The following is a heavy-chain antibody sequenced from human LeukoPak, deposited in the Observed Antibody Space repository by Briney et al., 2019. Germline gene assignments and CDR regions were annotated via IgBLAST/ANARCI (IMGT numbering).Heavy chain of an antibody. Sequence: SETLSLTCAVSGGSISSGGYSWSWIRQPPGKGLEWIGYIYHSGSTYYNPSLKSRVTISVDRSKNQFSLKLSSVTAADTAVYYCARVKGGRGGDYFDAFDIWGQGTMVTVSS. V-gene: IGHV4-30-2*01. J-gene: IGHJ3*02. CDR1: GGSISSGGYS. CDR2: IYHSGST. D-gene: IGHD4-17*01. CDR3: ARVKGGRGGDYFDAFDI.